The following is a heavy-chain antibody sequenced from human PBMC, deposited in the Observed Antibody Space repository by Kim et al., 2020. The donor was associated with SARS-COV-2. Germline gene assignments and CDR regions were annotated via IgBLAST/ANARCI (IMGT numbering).Heavy chain of an antibody. Sequence: VKGRFTSSRDKSKNTLYLQMNSLRAEDTAVYYCAKVGPYNWTPYSSYGRDVWGQGTRVTVSS. D-gene: IGHD1-20*01. V-gene: IGHV3-30*02. J-gene: IGHJ6*02. CDR3: AKVGPYNWTPYSSYGRDV.